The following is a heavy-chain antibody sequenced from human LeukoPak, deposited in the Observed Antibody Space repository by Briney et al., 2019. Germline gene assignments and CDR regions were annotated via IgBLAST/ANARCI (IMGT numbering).Heavy chain of an antibody. J-gene: IGHJ6*02. Sequence: ASVKVSCKASGYTFTSYGISWVRQAPGQGLEWMGWISAYNGNTNYAQKLQGRVTMTTDTSTSAAYMELRSLRSDDTAVYYCASPAPRPFLGYSYGLFGYYGMDVWGQGTTVTVSS. CDR3: ASPAPRPFLGYSYGLFGYYGMDV. CDR1: GYTFTSYG. D-gene: IGHD5-18*01. CDR2: ISAYNGNT. V-gene: IGHV1-18*01.